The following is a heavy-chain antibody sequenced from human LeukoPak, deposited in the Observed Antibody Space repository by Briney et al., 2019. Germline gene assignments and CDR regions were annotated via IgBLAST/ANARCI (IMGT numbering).Heavy chain of an antibody. Sequence: ASVKVSCKASGYTFTGYYMHWVRQAPGQGLEWMGWINPNSGGTNYAQKFQGWVTMTRDTSISTAYMELSSLRSEDTAVYYCANAVTLGYYYYGMDVWGQGTTVTVCS. V-gene: IGHV1-2*04. CDR1: GYTFTGYY. D-gene: IGHD4-17*01. CDR2: INPNSGGT. J-gene: IGHJ6*02. CDR3: ANAVTLGYYYYGMDV.